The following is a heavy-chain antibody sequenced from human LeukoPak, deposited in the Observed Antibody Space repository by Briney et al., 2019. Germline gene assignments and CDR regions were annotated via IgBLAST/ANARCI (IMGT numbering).Heavy chain of an antibody. V-gene: IGHV4-59*01. Sequence: SETLSLTCTVSGGSISSYYWSWIRQPPGKGLEWIGYIYYSGSTNYNPSLKSRVTISVDTSKNQFSLKLSSVTAADTAVYYCARTGGYDILTVYFDYWGQGTLVTVSS. CDR1: GGSISSYY. J-gene: IGHJ4*02. D-gene: IGHD3-9*01. CDR2: IYYSGST. CDR3: ARTGGYDILTVYFDY.